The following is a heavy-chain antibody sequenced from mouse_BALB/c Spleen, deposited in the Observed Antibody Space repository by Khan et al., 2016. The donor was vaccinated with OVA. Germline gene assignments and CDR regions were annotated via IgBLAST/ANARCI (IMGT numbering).Heavy chain of an antibody. Sequence: VQLKESGPGLVKPSQSLSLTCTVTGYSITSDYAWNWIRQFPGNKLEWMGYISYSGSTNYNPSLKSRISIPRDTSKNQFFLQLNSVTTEDTATYYCARDGSRYNYAMDYWGQGTSVTVSS. CDR2: ISYSGST. CDR3: ARDGSRYNYAMDY. CDR1: GYSITSDYA. V-gene: IGHV3-2*02. J-gene: IGHJ4*01. D-gene: IGHD2-3*01.